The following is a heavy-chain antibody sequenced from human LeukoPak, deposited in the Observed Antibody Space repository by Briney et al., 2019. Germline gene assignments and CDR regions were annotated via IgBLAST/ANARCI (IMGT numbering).Heavy chain of an antibody. CDR3: ARDEQVGAFVGGDY. CDR2: IYSGGST. V-gene: IGHV3-53*01. J-gene: IGHJ4*02. CDR1: GFTVSSNY. D-gene: IGHD1-26*01. Sequence: GGSLRLSCAASGFTVSSNYMSWVRQAPGKGLEWVSVIYSGGSTYYADSVKGRFTISRDNSKNTLYLQMNSLRAEDTAVYYCARDEQVGAFVGGDYWGQGTLVTVSS.